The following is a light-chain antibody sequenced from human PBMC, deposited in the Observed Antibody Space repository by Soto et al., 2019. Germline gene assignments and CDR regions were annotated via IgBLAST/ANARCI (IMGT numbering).Light chain of an antibody. V-gene: IGKV3-11*01. J-gene: IGKJ1*01. Sequence: VLTQSPATLSLSPGERATLSFRASQSVSSFLAWYQQKPGQAPRLVIYDISHRATGIPARFSGSGSGTDFTLTISSLEPEDFAVYYCQQRSNWRTFGQGTKVDI. CDR3: QQRSNWRT. CDR2: DIS. CDR1: QSVSSF.